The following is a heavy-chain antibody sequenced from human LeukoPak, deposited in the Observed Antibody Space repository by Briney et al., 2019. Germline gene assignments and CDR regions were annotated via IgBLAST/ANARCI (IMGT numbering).Heavy chain of an antibody. V-gene: IGHV3-21*01. J-gene: IGHJ4*02. CDR1: GFTFSSYS. CDR2: ISSSSSYI. D-gene: IGHD5-18*01. Sequence: GGSLRLSCAASGFTFSSYSMNWVRQAPGKGLEWVSSISSSSSYIYYADSVKGRFTISRDNAKTSLYLQMNSLRAEDTAVYYCARDLSGIAGYTYGRGIDYWGQGTLVTVSS. CDR3: ARDLSGIAGYTYGRGIDY.